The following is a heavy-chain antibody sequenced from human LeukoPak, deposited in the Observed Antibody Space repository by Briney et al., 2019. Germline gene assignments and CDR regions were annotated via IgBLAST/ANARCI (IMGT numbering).Heavy chain of an antibody. J-gene: IGHJ4*02. Sequence: GGSLRLSCVASGFTFSDYYMSWVRQIPGKGLEWVSAISGSDDGTYYADSVKGRFTISRDNSRNTLYLQMNTLRAEDTAVYFCAKSPVSSCRGSFCYPFDYWGQGNLVTVSS. CDR3: AKSPVSSCRGSFCYPFDY. CDR2: ISGSDDGT. CDR1: GFTFSDYY. V-gene: IGHV3-23*01. D-gene: IGHD2-15*01.